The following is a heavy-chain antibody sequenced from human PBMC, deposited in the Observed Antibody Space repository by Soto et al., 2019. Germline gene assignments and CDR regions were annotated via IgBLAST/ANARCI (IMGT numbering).Heavy chain of an antibody. V-gene: IGHV3-30*18. CDR2: ISYDGSNK. CDR1: GFTFSSYG. J-gene: IGHJ4*02. Sequence: QVQLVESGGGVVQPGRSLRLSCAASGFTFSSYGMHWGRQAPGKGLEWVAVISYDGSNKYYADSVKGRFTISRDNSKNTLYLQMNSRRAEDTAVYYCAKEDGYWGQGTQVTVSS. CDR3: AKEDGY.